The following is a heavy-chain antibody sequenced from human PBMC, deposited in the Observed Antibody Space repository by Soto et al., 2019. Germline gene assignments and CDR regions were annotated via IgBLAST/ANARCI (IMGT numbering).Heavy chain of an antibody. V-gene: IGHV1-69*06. CDR1: GGTFSSYA. J-gene: IGHJ6*02. CDR2: IIPIFGTA. Sequence: QVQLVQSGAEVKKPGSSVKVSCKASGGTFSSYAISWVRQAPGQGLEWMGGIIPIFGTANYAQKFQGRVTITAEKSTSTAYMELSSLRSEDTAVYYCARPTTFDCTNGVCYRSDYYYYGMDVWGQGTTVTVSS. CDR3: ARPTTFDCTNGVCYRSDYYYYGMDV. D-gene: IGHD2-8*01.